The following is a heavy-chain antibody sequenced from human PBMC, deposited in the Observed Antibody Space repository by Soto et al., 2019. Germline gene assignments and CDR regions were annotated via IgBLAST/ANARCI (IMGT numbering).Heavy chain of an antibody. J-gene: IGHJ4*02. CDR2: INPNSGDT. CDR1: GYTFTGYY. CDR3: ARQKFSSSRFFDY. V-gene: IGHV1-2*02. D-gene: IGHD6-13*01. Sequence: GSVKVSCKASGYTFTGYYMHWVRQAPGQGPEWMGWINPNSGDTNYAQKFQGRVTMTRDTSISTAYMELSSLRSDDTAVYYCARQKFSSSRFFDYWGQGPLVTVSS.